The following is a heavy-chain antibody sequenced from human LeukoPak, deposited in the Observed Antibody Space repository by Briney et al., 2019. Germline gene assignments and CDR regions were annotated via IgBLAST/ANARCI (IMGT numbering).Heavy chain of an antibody. J-gene: IGHJ4*02. D-gene: IGHD3-3*01. CDR2: IYYSGGGA. CDR3: ARAGWRSGCFDS. CDR1: HGSINSGEHY. Sequence: PSETLSLICTVSHGSINSGEHYWGRIRQPPGKVLEWLGYIYYSGGGAYYNPSVKSRLTMSVDTSKNQLSLSLRSVTAADTAVYYCARAGWRSGCFDSWGPGTLVIVSS. V-gene: IGHV4-30-4*01.